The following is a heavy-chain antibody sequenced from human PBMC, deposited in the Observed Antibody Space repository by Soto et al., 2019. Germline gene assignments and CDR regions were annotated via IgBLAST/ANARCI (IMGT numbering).Heavy chain of an antibody. CDR3: AKDQEFRGSYLINYGMDV. V-gene: IGHV3-43*01. CDR1: GFTFDDYT. J-gene: IGHJ6*02. Sequence: GGSLRLSCAASGFTFDDYTMHWVRQAPGKGLEWVSLISWDGGSTYYADSVKGRFTISRDNSKNSLYLQMNSLRTEDTALYYCAKDQEFRGSYLINYGMDVWGQGTTVTVSS. CDR2: ISWDGGST. D-gene: IGHD1-26*01.